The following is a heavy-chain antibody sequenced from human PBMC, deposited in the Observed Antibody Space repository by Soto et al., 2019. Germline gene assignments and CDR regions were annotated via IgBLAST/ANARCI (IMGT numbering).Heavy chain of an antibody. CDR3: ARELPGFLVVAGNNWFDP. J-gene: IGHJ5*02. V-gene: IGHV3-7*01. CDR1: GFPFSSYW. CDR2: IKQDGSEK. Sequence: PGGSLRLSCAASGFPFSSYWMSWVRPAPGKGLKWVANIKQDGSEKYYVDSVKGRFTISRDNAKNSLYLQMNSLRAEDTAVYYCARELPGFLVVAGNNWFDPWGQGTLVTVSS. D-gene: IGHD2-15*01.